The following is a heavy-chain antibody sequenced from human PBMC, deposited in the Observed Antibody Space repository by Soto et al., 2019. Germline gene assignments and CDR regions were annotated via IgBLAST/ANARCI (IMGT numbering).Heavy chain of an antibody. CDR3: AKSFYDFWSGYFGFEGVAFDI. J-gene: IGHJ3*02. V-gene: IGHV3-23*01. CDR2: ISGSGGST. CDR1: GFTFSSYA. D-gene: IGHD3-3*01. Sequence: GGSLRLSCAASGFTFSSYAMSWVRQAPGKGLEWVSAISGSGGSTYYADSVKGRFTISRDNSKNTLYLQMNSLRAEDTAVYYCAKSFYDFWSGYFGFEGVAFDIWGQGTMVTVSS.